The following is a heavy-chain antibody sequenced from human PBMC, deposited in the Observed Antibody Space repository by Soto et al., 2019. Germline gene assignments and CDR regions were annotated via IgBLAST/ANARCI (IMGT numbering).Heavy chain of an antibody. J-gene: IGHJ4*02. V-gene: IGHV3-30*18. CDR3: AKGRRQCLVTSDFNY. Sequence: VQLVESGGGVVQPGRSLRLSCAASGFTFSDYAMHWVRQAPGKGLEWVAVVSHDGRNTHYADSVKCRFTISRDSSKNTVSLEMTSLRAEDTAVYYCAKGRRQCLVTSDFNYWGQGALVTVSS. D-gene: IGHD6-19*01. CDR2: VSHDGRNT. CDR1: GFTFSDYA.